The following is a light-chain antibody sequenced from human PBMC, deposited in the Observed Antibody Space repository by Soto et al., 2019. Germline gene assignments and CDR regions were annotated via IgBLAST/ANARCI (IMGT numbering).Light chain of an antibody. V-gene: IGKV3-11*01. CDR2: GAS. CDR3: QQRSNWLT. CDR1: QSVSSY. Sequence: EIVLTQSPATLSLSPGDRATLSCRASQSVSSYLAWYQQKPGQAPRLLIYGASNRATGIPARFSGSGSGTDFPLTISSLEPEDFAVYYCQQRSNWLTFGGGTKVEIK. J-gene: IGKJ4*01.